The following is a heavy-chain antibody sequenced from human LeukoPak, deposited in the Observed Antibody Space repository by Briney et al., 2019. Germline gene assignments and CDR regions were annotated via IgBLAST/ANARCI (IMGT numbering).Heavy chain of an antibody. CDR3: VKFRGIQHYNYHMDV. CDR2: LTGIGGDT. Sequence: PGGSLRLSCAASGFTFSSYAMSWVRQAPGKGLEWVSGLTGIGGDTYYADSVKGRFTISRDNSKNTLSLQMTSLRAEDAAVYYCVKFRGIQHYNYHMDVWGKGTTVTVSS. D-gene: IGHD3-10*01. CDR1: GFTFSSYA. V-gene: IGHV3-23*01. J-gene: IGHJ6*03.